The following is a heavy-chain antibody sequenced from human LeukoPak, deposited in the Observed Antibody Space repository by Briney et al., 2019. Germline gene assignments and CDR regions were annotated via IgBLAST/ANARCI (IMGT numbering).Heavy chain of an antibody. V-gene: IGHV3-53*01. J-gene: IGHJ4*02. CDR1: RVTVSAKY. CDR3: ARDYYYDSSGYD. D-gene: IGHD3-22*01. Sequence: PGGSLTLSCSACRVTVSAKYLSWVRQAPGKELEWVSDIYTGGSTHYADSVKVRFTISRDSSKNTLHLQMNSLRAEDTAVYYCARDYYYDSSGYDWGKGTLVTVSS. CDR2: IYTGGST.